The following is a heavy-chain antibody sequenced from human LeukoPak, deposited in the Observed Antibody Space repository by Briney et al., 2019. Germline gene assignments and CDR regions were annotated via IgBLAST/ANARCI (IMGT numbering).Heavy chain of an antibody. CDR3: ARHPSPWYYYYMDV. CDR2: NYPGDSDT. Sequence: GAPIHTSGTSSGYSFTSYMICWVHQLPGKGQWWMRINYPGDSDTRYSPSFQGQVTISDDKSNSTAYLQWSSLKASDTAMYYCARHPSPWYYYYMDVWGKGSTVTVSS. CDR1: GYSFTSYM. V-gene: IGHV5-51*07. J-gene: IGHJ6*03.